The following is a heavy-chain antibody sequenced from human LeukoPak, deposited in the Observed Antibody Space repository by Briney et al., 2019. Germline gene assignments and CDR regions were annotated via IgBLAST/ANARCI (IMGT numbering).Heavy chain of an antibody. J-gene: IGHJ5*02. CDR3: ARGRGEGRGISMVRGVRAPSYNWFDP. CDR1: GGSFSGYY. CDR2: INHSGST. D-gene: IGHD3-10*01. Sequence: SETLSLTCTVSGGSFSGYYWSWIRQPPGKGLEWIGEINHSGSTNYNPSLKSRVTISVDTSKNQFSLRLSSVTAADTAVYYCARGRGEGRGISMVRGVRAPSYNWFDPWGHGTLVTVSS. V-gene: IGHV4-34*01.